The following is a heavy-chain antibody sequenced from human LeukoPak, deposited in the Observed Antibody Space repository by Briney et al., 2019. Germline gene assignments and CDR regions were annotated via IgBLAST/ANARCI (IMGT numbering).Heavy chain of an antibody. D-gene: IGHD5-12*01. CDR1: XFTFSSYS. J-gene: IGHJ4*02. CDR2: ISSSSSYI. CDR3: AKDGGATGFDY. V-gene: IGHV3-21*01. Sequence: AAXXFTFSSYSMNWVRQAPGXXXXGVSSISSSSSYIYYADSVKGRFTISRDNAKNSLYLQMNSLRAEDTAVYYCAKDGGATGFDYWGQGTLVTVSS.